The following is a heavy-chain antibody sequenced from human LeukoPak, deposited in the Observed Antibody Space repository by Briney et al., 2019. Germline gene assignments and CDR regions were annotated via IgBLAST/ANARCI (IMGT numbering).Heavy chain of an antibody. D-gene: IGHD1-26*01. Sequence: TGGSLRLSCTASGFTFGDYTMSWVRQAPGKGREWVGFIRSKAYRATTEYAASVKDRFTISRDDSKSIAYLQMNSLKTEDTAMYYCTRDGATLDYWGQGTLVTVSS. CDR1: GFTFGDYT. CDR3: TRDGATLDY. V-gene: IGHV3-49*04. J-gene: IGHJ4*02. CDR2: IRSKAYRATT.